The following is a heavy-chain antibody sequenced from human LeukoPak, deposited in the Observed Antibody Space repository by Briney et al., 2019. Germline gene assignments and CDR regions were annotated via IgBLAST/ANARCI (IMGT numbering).Heavy chain of an antibody. Sequence: GSLRLSCTASGFTFGDYAMSWIRQPPGKGLEWIGEINHSGSTNYNPSLKSRVTISVDTSKNQFSLKLSSVTAADTAVYYCARGSTDYGDYVLYFDYWGQGTLVTVSS. CDR1: GFTFGDYA. V-gene: IGHV4-34*01. J-gene: IGHJ4*02. D-gene: IGHD4-17*01. CDR3: ARGSTDYGDYVLYFDY. CDR2: INHSGST.